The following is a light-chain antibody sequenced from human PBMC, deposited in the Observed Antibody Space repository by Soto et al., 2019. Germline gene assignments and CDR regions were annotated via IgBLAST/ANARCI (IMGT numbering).Light chain of an antibody. Sequence: DIQMTQSPSSLSASVGDRVTITCRARQTISTYLNWYQKTPGKGPKLLIYSAASLQSGVPSRFSGSGAGTDFTLTISSLQPEDFATYLCQQSYSTPFTFGPGTKVDI. CDR2: SAA. CDR1: QTISTY. CDR3: QQSYSTPFT. V-gene: IGKV1-39*01. J-gene: IGKJ3*01.